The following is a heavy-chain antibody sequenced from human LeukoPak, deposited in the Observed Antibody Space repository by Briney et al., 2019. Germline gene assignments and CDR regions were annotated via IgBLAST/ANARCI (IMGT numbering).Heavy chain of an antibody. Sequence: SQTLSLTCTVSGGSISSGSYYWNWIRQPAGKGLEWIGRIYTSGSTDHNPSLKSRVTLSVDTSKNQFSLKLSSVTAADTAVYYRARWGDLYWYFDLWGRGTLVTVSS. CDR2: IYTSGST. V-gene: IGHV4-61*02. CDR3: ARWGDLYWYFDL. J-gene: IGHJ2*01. CDR1: GGSISSGSYY. D-gene: IGHD2-21*02.